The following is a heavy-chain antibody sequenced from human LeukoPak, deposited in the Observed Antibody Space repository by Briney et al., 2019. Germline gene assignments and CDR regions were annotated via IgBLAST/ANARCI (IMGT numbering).Heavy chain of an antibody. CDR2: IYYRGST. J-gene: IGHJ5*02. V-gene: IGHV4-59*08. CDR1: GGSISSYY. CDR3: ARHVGYGNNWFDP. D-gene: IGHD5-18*01. Sequence: SETLSLTCTVSGGSISSYYWSWIRQPPGKGLEWIGYIYYRGSTNYNPSLKSRVTISVDTSKNQFSLKLRSLNAADTAVYYCARHVGYGNNWFDPWGQGTLVTVSS.